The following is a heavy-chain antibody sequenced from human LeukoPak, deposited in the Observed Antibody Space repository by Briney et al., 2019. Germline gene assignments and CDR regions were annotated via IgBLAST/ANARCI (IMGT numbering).Heavy chain of an antibody. D-gene: IGHD2-15*01. CDR2: ISWNSGSI. J-gene: IGHJ6*02. CDR1: GFTFDDYA. CDR3: ASLGYCSGGSCSPYYYYGMDV. V-gene: IGHV3-9*01. Sequence: QPGRSLRLSCAASGFTFDDYAMHWVRQAPGKGLEWVSGISWNSGSIGYADSVKGRFTISRDNAKNSLYLQMNSLRAEDTALYYCASLGYCSGGSCSPYYYYGMDVWGQGTTVTVSS.